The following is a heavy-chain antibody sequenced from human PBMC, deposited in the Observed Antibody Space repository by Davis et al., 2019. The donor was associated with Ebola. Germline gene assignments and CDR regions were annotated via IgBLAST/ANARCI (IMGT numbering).Heavy chain of an antibody. CDR1: GFTFSSYA. J-gene: IGHJ4*02. CDR3: ARDGEIVVVVAAAPPLDY. D-gene: IGHD2-15*01. V-gene: IGHV3-30-3*01. Sequence: GESLKTSCAASGFTFSSYAMHWVRLAPGKGLEWVAVISYDGSNKYYADPVKGRFTICRDNSKNTLYLQMNSLRAEDTAVYYCARDGEIVVVVAAAPPLDYWGQGTLVTVSS. CDR2: ISYDGSNK.